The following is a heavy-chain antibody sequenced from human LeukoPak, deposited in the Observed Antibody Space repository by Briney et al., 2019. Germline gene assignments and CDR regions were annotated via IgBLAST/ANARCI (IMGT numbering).Heavy chain of an antibody. CDR2: IDYRGST. V-gene: IGHV4-59*01. Sequence: SETLSLTCTVSGDSISNYYWSWIRQPPGRGLEWIAYIDYRGSTTNNPSLRSRITISADTSRNQFSLKLRSVTAADTAVYYCARSRSGYGYEHGAFEIWGQGTMVTVSS. D-gene: IGHD5-12*01. J-gene: IGHJ3*02. CDR1: GDSISNYY. CDR3: ARSRSGYGYEHGAFEI.